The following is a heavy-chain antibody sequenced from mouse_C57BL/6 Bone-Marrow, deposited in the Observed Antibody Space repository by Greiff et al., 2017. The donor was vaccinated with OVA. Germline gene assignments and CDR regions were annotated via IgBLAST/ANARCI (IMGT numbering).Heavy chain of an antibody. Sequence: QVQLQQSGPELVKPGASVKLSCKASGYTFTSYDINWVKQRPGQGLEWIVWIYPRDGSTKYKEKFKGKATLTVDKSSSTAYMELHSLTSEDTAVYFCLYGSSPYWYFDVWGTGTTVTVSS. CDR2: IYPRDGST. J-gene: IGHJ1*03. CDR1: GYTFTSYD. V-gene: IGHV1-85*01. CDR3: LYGSSPYWYFDV. D-gene: IGHD1-1*01.